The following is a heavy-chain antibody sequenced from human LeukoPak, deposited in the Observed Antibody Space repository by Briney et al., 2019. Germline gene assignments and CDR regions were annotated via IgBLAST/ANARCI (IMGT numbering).Heavy chain of an antibody. CDR2: ISYDGSNK. Sequence: PGRSLRLSCAASGFTFSSYAMHWVRQAPGKGLEWVAVISYDGSNKYYADSVKGRFTISRDNSKNTLYLQMNSLRAEDTAVYYCARGYCSSTSCYSPRLDYYYMDVWGEGTTVTVSS. J-gene: IGHJ6*03. D-gene: IGHD2-2*01. CDR1: GFTFSSYA. V-gene: IGHV3-30*01. CDR3: ARGYCSSTSCYSPRLDYYYMDV.